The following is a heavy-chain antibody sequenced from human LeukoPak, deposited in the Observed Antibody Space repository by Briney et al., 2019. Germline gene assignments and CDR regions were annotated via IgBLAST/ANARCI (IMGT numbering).Heavy chain of an antibody. J-gene: IGHJ4*02. Sequence: PGGSLRLSCAASGFTFSSYSMNWVRQAAGKGLEWVSYISSSSSTIYYADSAKGRFTISRDNAKNSLYLQMNSLRAEDTAVYYCARSVVAIDYWGQGTLDTVSS. V-gene: IGHV3-48*04. CDR2: ISSSSSTI. CDR1: GFTFSSYS. D-gene: IGHD2-15*01. CDR3: ARSVVAIDY.